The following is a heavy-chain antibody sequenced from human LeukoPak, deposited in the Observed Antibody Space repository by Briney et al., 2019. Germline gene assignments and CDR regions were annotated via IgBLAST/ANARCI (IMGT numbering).Heavy chain of an antibody. J-gene: IGHJ5*02. V-gene: IGHV4-59*01. Sequence: PSETLSLTCSVSGGSISSYYWSWIRQPPGKGLEWIGYISYSGSTNFKPSLKSRVTISVDTSKNQFSLKLSSVTAADTAVYYCAREFYTALRSWGQGTLVTVSS. CDR1: GGSISSYY. CDR2: ISYSGST. D-gene: IGHD2-2*02. CDR3: AREFYTALRS.